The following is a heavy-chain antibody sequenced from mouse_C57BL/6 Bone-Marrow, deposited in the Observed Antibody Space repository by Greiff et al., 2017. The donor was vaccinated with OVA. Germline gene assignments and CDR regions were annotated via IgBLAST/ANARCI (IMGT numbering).Heavy chain of an antibody. D-gene: IGHD2-5*01. J-gene: IGHJ3*01. CDR1: GYTFTSYT. CDR3: ARWDYSNHGTY. Sequence: QVQLQQSGAKLARPGASVKMSCKASGYTFTSYTMHWVKQRPGQGLEWIGYINPSSGYTKYNQKFKDKATLTADKSSSTAYMQLSSLTSEDSAVYYCARWDYSNHGTYWGQGTLVTVSA. V-gene: IGHV1-4*01. CDR2: INPSSGYT.